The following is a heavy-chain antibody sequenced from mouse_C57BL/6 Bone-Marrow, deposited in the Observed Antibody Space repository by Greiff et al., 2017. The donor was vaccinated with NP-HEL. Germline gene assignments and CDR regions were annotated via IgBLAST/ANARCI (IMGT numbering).Heavy chain of an antibody. CDR1: GYAFSSSW. Sequence: QVQLQQSGPELVKPGASVKISCKASGYAFSSSWMNWVKQRPGKGLEWIGRIYPGAGDTNYNGKFKGKATLTADKSSSTAYMQLSSLTSEDSAVYFCARPITTVVAYWYFDVWGTGTTVTVSS. CDR2: IYPGAGDT. J-gene: IGHJ1*03. D-gene: IGHD1-1*01. V-gene: IGHV1-82*01. CDR3: ARPITTVVAYWYFDV.